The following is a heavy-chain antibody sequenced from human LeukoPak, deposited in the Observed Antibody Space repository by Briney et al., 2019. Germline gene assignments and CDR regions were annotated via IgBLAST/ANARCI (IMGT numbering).Heavy chain of an antibody. Sequence: GASVTVSCKASGYTFTTYSAHWVRQGPGQGLEWMGIINPNSGSTRYAQKFQGRVIMTRDTSASTLYMELSSLRSEDTAVYYCVRVPDLLRYLFDYWGQGTLVTVSS. CDR1: GYTFTTYS. V-gene: IGHV1-46*01. D-gene: IGHD3-9*01. CDR2: INPNSGST. CDR3: VRVPDLLRYLFDY. J-gene: IGHJ4*02.